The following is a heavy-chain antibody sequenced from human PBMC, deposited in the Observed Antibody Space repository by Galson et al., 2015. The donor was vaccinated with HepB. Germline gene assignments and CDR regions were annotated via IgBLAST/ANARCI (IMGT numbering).Heavy chain of an antibody. D-gene: IGHD3-3*01. V-gene: IGHV3-30-3*01. J-gene: IGHJ6*02. CDR2: ISYDGSNK. CDR3: ATLQNDFDYYYYGMDV. CDR1: GFTFSSYA. Sequence: SLRLSCAASGFTFSSYAMHWVRQAPGKGLEWVAVISYDGSNKYYADSVKGRFTISRDNSKNTLYLQMNSLRAEDTAVYYCATLQNDFDYYYYGMDVWGQGTTVTVSS.